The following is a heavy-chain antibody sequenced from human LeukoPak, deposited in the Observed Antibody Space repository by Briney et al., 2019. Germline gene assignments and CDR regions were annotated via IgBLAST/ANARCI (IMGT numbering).Heavy chain of an antibody. Sequence: PGGSLRLSCAASGFTFSSYGMHWVRQAPGKGLEWVAVIWYDGSNKYHADSVKGRFTISRDNSKNTLYLQLNSLRAEDTAVYYCARGKREVLNTRVFDYWGQGTLVTVSS. J-gene: IGHJ4*02. CDR1: GFTFSSYG. CDR3: ARGKREVLNTRVFDY. CDR2: IWYDGSNK. D-gene: IGHD1-26*01. V-gene: IGHV3-33*01.